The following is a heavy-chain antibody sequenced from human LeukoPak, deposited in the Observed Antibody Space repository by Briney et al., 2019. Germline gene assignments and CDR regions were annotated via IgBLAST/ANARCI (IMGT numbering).Heavy chain of an antibody. D-gene: IGHD3-10*01. CDR3: AKDQDPHSYGSGSYAPFDY. CDR2: IYSGGST. Sequence: GGSLRLSCAASGFTVSSNYMSWVRQAPGKGLEWVSVIYSGGSTCYADSVKGRFTISRDNSKNTLYLQINSLRADDTAVYYCAKDQDPHSYGSGSYAPFDYWGQGTLVTVSS. CDR1: GFTVSSNY. V-gene: IGHV3-53*03. J-gene: IGHJ4*02.